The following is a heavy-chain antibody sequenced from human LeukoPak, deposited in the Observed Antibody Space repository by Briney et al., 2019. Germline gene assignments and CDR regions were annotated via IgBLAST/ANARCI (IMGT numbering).Heavy chain of an antibody. CDR1: GYIFKNYG. Sequence: GAPVKVSCKASGYIFKNYGINWVRQAPGQGLEWMGRIIPILGIANYAQKFQGRVTITADKSTSTAYMELSSLRSEDTAVYYCARDEGVGFDYWGQGTLVTVSS. D-gene: IGHD3-10*01. J-gene: IGHJ4*02. CDR2: IIPILGIA. V-gene: IGHV1-69*04. CDR3: ARDEGVGFDY.